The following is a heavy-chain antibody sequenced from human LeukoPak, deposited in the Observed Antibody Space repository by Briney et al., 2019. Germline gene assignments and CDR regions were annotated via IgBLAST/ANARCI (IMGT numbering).Heavy chain of an antibody. D-gene: IGHD3-10*01. CDR3: ARHWNVLLWFGEFPDWLDP. V-gene: IGHV4-39*01. Sequence: SETLSLTCTVSGGSISSSSYYWGWIRQPPGKGLEWIGSIYYSGSTYYNPSLKSRVTISVDTSKNQFSLKLSSVTAADTAVYYCARHWNVLLWFGEFPDWLDPWGQGTLVTVSS. CDR1: GGSISSSSYY. J-gene: IGHJ5*02. CDR2: IYYSGST.